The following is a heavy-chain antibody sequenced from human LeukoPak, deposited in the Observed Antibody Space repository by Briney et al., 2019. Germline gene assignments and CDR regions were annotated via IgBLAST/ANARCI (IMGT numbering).Heavy chain of an antibody. CDR1: GGSISSGGYS. Sequence: PSQTLSLTCAVSGGSISSGGYSWSWIRQPPGKGLEWIGYIYHSGSTYYNPSLKSRVTISVDRSKNQFSLKLSSVTAADTAVYYCARGENCSGGSCYSDLYHWFDPWGQGTLVTVSS. CDR3: ARGENCSGGSCYSDLYHWFDP. D-gene: IGHD2-15*01. J-gene: IGHJ5*02. CDR2: IYHSGST. V-gene: IGHV4-30-2*01.